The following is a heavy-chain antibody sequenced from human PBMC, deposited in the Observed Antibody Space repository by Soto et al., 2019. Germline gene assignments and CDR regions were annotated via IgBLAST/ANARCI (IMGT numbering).Heavy chain of an antibody. CDR2: ISGSGGST. Sequence: GGSLRLSCAASGFTFSSYAMSWVRQAPGKGLEWVSAISGSGGSTYYADSVKGRFTISRDNSKNTLYLQMNSLRAEDTAVYYCAKVWGYSSSWYPVMAFDIWGQGTMVTVS. J-gene: IGHJ3*02. D-gene: IGHD6-13*01. CDR3: AKVWGYSSSWYPVMAFDI. V-gene: IGHV3-23*01. CDR1: GFTFSSYA.